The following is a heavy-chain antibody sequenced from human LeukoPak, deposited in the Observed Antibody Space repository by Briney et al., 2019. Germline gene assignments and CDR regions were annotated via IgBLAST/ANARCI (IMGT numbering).Heavy chain of an antibody. J-gene: IGHJ4*02. D-gene: IGHD3/OR15-3a*01. CDR1: GGSISSYY. Sequence: SETLSLTCTVSGGSISSYYWSWIRQPPGKGLEWIGYIYYSGSTNYNPSLKSRVTISVDTSKNQFSLKLSSVTAADTAAYYWARGVGWFVSIYSDYWGQGTLVTVSS. V-gene: IGHV4-59*01. CDR3: ARGVGWFVSIYSDY. CDR2: IYYSGST.